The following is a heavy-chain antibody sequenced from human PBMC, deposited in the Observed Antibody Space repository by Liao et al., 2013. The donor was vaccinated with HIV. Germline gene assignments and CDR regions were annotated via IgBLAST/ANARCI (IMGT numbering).Heavy chain of an antibody. CDR3: AREGPYDSSGYYYYYMDV. J-gene: IGHJ6*03. D-gene: IGHD3-22*01. V-gene: IGHV4-4*07. CDR1: GDSISTSY. CDR2: IFSGGST. Sequence: QVQLQESGPGLVKPSETLSLTCIVSGDSISTSYWTWIRQPAGKGLEWIGRIFSGGSTNYNPSLKSRVTISVDTSKNQISLKLSSVTAADTAVYYCAREGPYDSSGYYYYYMDVWGKGTTVTVSS.